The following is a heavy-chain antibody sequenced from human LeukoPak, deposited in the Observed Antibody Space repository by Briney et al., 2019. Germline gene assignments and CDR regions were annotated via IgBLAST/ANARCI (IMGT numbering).Heavy chain of an antibody. V-gene: IGHV3-74*01. CDR1: GFTFSIYW. CDR3: VRIATVTTPGY. Sequence: PGGSLRLSCAASGFTFSIYWMHWVRQPLGKGLVWVSRINPDGSTTNYADSVKGRFTISRDNAKNTLYLQMNSLTVEDTAVYYCVRIATVTTPGYWGQGTLVTVSS. D-gene: IGHD4-17*01. J-gene: IGHJ4*02. CDR2: INPDGSTT.